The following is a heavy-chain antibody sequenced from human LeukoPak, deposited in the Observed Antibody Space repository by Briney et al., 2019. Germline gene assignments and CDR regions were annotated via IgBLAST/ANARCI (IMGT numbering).Heavy chain of an antibody. CDR1: GYTFTNFG. CDR2: ITAYNGDT. CDR3: ARDNRRAVAAVRRHSDY. J-gene: IGHJ4*02. D-gene: IGHD6-13*01. V-gene: IGHV1-18*01. Sequence: AASVKVSCMASGYTFTNFGIIWVRQAPGQGLEWMGWITAYNGDTNYAQKLQGRVTMTTDTSTSTAYMELRSLRSDDTAVYYCARDNRRAVAAVRRHSDYWGQGTLVTVSS.